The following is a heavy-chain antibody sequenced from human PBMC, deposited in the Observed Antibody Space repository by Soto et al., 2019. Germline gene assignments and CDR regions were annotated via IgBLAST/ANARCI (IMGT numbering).Heavy chain of an antibody. V-gene: IGHV3-30-3*01. D-gene: IGHD2-15*01. CDR1: GFTFSTSA. Sequence: QVQVVESGGGVVQPGGSLRLSCAASGFTFSTSAMHWVRQAPGKGLEWMAAISYGGNTKYYADSVKGRFTVSRDISESTQYLQMNGMSTENTAFYYCGSGEVVAGRGHFGCWGQGTLVSVSS. CDR3: GSGEVVAGRGHFGC. CDR2: ISYGGNTK. J-gene: IGHJ4*02.